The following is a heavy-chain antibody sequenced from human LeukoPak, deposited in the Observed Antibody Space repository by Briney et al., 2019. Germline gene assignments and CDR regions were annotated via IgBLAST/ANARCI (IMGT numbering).Heavy chain of an antibody. V-gene: IGHV3-30*16. J-gene: IGHJ4*02. CDR3: ARDSTYFYDGGSSGPHYFDY. D-gene: IGHD3-16*01. CDR2: ISYNEGIT. CDR1: GFTFNRYS. Sequence: GGSLRLSCAASGFTFNRYSMLWFPKAPGKGPNGLAVISYNEGITHYADSVKDRFTISRDNSKNTLFLQLNSLRGDDTAVYYCARDSTYFYDGGSSGPHYFDYWGQGTLVTVSS.